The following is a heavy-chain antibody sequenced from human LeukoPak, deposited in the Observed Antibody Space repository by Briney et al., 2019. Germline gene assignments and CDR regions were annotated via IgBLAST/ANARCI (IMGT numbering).Heavy chain of an antibody. CDR1: GGSFSGYY. CDR3: AKTAGWFDP. V-gene: IGHV4-34*01. Sequence: PSETLSPTCAVYGGSFSGYYWSWIRQPPGKGLEWIGEINHSGSTNYNPSLKSRVTISVDTSKNQFSLKLSSVTAADTAVYYCAKTAGWFDPWGQGTLVTVSS. J-gene: IGHJ5*02. D-gene: IGHD1-14*01. CDR2: INHSGST.